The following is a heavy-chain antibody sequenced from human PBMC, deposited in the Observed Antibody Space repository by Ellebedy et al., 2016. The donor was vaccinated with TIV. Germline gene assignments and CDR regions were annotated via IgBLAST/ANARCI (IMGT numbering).Heavy chain of an antibody. Sequence: SETLSLTCTVSGGSISSYYWSWIRQPPGKGLEWIGYIYYSGSTNYNPSLKSRVTISVDTSKNQFSLKLSSVTAADTAVYYCARKQEDTAMDIWGQGTLVTVSS. J-gene: IGHJ4*02. V-gene: IGHV4-59*08. CDR2: IYYSGST. CDR1: GGSISSYY. D-gene: IGHD5-18*01. CDR3: ARKQEDTAMDI.